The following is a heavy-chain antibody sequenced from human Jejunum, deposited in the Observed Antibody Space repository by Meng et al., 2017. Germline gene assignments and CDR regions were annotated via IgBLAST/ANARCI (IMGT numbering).Heavy chain of an antibody. V-gene: IGHV1-69*06. D-gene: IGHD3-10*01. CDR1: GGTFNTYA. CDR3: ARGYYDSGSPDY. J-gene: IGHJ4*02. CDR2: IIPIIGTP. Sequence: QVQQVQSGAEVKRPGSSVKVSCKTSGGTFNTYAISWVRQAPGQGLEWMGGIIPIIGTPNYAQKFQGRVTITADISTTTAYMEMSSLRSEDTAVYYCARGYYDSGSPDYWGQGTLVTVSS.